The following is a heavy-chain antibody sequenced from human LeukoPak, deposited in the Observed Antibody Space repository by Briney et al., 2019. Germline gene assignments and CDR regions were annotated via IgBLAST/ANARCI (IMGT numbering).Heavy chain of an antibody. Sequence: GGSLRLSWAASGFTFSSYAMSWVRQAPGKGLEWVSAISGSGRSTYYADSVKGRFTISRDNSKNTLYLQMNSLRAEDTAVYYCAKPPRNAISYWGQGTLVTVSS. CDR3: AKPPRNAISY. CDR2: ISGSGRST. D-gene: IGHD1-1*01. V-gene: IGHV3-23*01. CDR1: GFTFSSYA. J-gene: IGHJ4*02.